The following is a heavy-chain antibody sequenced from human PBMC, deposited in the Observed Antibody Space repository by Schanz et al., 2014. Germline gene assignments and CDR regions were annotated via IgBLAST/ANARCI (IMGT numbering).Heavy chain of an antibody. V-gene: IGHV1-18*01. J-gene: IGHJ2*01. Sequence: QVQVVQSGAEVKKPGASVKVSCKASGYTFTDYGLSWVRQAPGQGLEWLGWIRPDNGHTTYSQKVRDRVIFTTDTSANTAYMELRSLRYEDTAHYYCVRVPSRDVSFDLWGRGTLVTVSS. CDR1: GYTFTDYG. CDR2: IRPDNGHT. CDR3: VRVPSRDVSFDL. D-gene: IGHD3-16*01.